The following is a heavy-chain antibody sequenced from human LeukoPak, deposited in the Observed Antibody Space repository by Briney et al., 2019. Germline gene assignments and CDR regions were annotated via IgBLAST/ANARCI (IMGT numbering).Heavy chain of an antibody. CDR1: GGTFSSYA. Sequence: SVKVSCKASGGTFSSYAISWVRQAPGQGLEWMGRIIPILGIANYAQKFQGRVTITADKSTSTAYMELSSLRSEDTAVYYCASLTSLHDAFDIWGQGTMVTASS. CDR2: IIPILGIA. CDR3: ASLTSLHDAFDI. J-gene: IGHJ3*02. V-gene: IGHV1-69*04.